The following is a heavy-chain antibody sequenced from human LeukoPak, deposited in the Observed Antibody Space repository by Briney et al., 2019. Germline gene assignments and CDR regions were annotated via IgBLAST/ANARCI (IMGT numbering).Heavy chain of an antibody. CDR3: ARVGFRFGESFDY. V-gene: IGHV1-2*02. J-gene: IGHJ4*02. Sequence: ASVRVSCKASGYTFTGYYMHWVRQAPGQGLEWMGWINPNSGGTNYAQKFQGRVTMTRDTSTSTAHMELRSLRSDDTAVYYCARVGFRFGESFDYWGQGTLVTVSS. CDR1: GYTFTGYY. D-gene: IGHD3-10*01. CDR2: INPNSGGT.